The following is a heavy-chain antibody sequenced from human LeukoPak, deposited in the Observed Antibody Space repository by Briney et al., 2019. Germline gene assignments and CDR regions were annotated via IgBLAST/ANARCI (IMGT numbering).Heavy chain of an antibody. V-gene: IGHV3-30*03. D-gene: IGHD3-22*01. Sequence: GSLRLSCAASGFTFSSYGMHWVRQAPGKGLEWVAVISYDGSNKYYADSVKGRFTISRDNSKNKQYLQMNSLRAEDTAVYYCARGSEDYDSSGYYYDLGDYWGQGNLVTVSS. CDR2: ISYDGSNK. CDR1: GFTFSSYG. J-gene: IGHJ4*02. CDR3: ARGSEDYDSSGYYYDLGDY.